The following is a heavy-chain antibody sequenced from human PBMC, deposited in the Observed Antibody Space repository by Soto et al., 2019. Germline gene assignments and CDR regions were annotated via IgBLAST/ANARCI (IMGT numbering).Heavy chain of an antibody. J-gene: IGHJ4*02. CDR2: ISLYSDGT. V-gene: IGHV1-18*01. Sequence: ASVKVSCKTSGYTFSNYGITWVRQAPGQPLEWLGWISLYSDGTNYAQKLQGRVTMTTDTSTSTAYMELRSLRSDDTAVYYCARDLGEQLAPYFDYWGQGTLVTVSS. D-gene: IGHD6-6*01. CDR1: GYTFSNYG. CDR3: ARDLGEQLAPYFDY.